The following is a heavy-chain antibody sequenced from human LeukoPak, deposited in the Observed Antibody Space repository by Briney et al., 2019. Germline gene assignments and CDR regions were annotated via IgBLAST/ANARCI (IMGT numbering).Heavy chain of an antibody. CDR2: ISSNGGST. V-gene: IGHV3-64D*06. CDR3: ASFPYGGKRGWARNDY. J-gene: IGHJ4*02. D-gene: IGHD4-23*01. Sequence: GGSLRLSCSASGFTFSSYAMHWVRQAPGKALEYVSAISSNGGSTYYADSVKGRFTISRDNSKNTLYLQMSSLRAEDTAVYYCASFPYGGKRGWARNDYWGQGTLVTVSS. CDR1: GFTFSSYA.